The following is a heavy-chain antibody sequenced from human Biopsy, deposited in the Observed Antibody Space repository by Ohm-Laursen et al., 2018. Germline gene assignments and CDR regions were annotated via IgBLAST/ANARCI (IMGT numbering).Heavy chain of an antibody. D-gene: IGHD2/OR15-2a*01. Sequence: SDTLSLTCPVSGGSISSDYWSWIRQTPGKGLEWIGYIYYSGSTNYNPSLKSRVTISVDTSKNQFSLRLNSVTAADTAVYYCARATNSTGWPYYYFYGMEVWGQGTTVTVSS. CDR2: IYYSGST. J-gene: IGHJ6*02. CDR1: GGSISSDY. V-gene: IGHV4-59*07. CDR3: ARATNSTGWPYYYFYGMEV.